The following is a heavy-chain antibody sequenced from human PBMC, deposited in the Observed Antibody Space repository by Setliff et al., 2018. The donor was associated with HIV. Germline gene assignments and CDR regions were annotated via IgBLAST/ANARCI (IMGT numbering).Heavy chain of an antibody. CDR3: ARIAVAPLDY. V-gene: IGHV3-11*04. CDR1: GFTFSDHY. D-gene: IGHD6-19*01. J-gene: IGHJ4*02. CDR2: ISGTATTI. Sequence: LRLSCAASGFTFSDHYMSWIRQAPGKGLEWVSSISGTATTIYSADSVKGRFTISRDNAKNTLYLQINSLRAEDTAVYYCARIAVAPLDYWGQGTLVTVSS.